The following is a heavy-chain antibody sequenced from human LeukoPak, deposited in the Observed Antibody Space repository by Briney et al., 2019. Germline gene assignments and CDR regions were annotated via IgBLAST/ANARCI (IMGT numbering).Heavy chain of an antibody. CDR3: ARACCYCSSTSCYSASWFDP. CDR1: GGSISSSSYY. D-gene: IGHD2-2*01. CDR2: IYYSGST. Sequence: TSETLSLTCTVSGGSISSSSYYWGWIRQPPGKGLEWIGSIYYSGSTYYNPSLKSRVTISVDTSKNQFSLKLSSVTAADTAVYYCARACCYCSSTSCYSASWFDPWGQGTLVTVSS. J-gene: IGHJ5*02. V-gene: IGHV4-39*01.